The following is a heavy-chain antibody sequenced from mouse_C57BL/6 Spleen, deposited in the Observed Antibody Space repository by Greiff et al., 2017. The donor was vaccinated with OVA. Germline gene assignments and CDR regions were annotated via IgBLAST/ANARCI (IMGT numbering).Heavy chain of an antibody. D-gene: IGHD2-3*01. CDR3: AREDDGYYPAWFAY. J-gene: IGHJ3*01. CDR2: ISDGGSYT. V-gene: IGHV5-4*01. Sequence: EVQRVESGGGLVKPGGSLKLSCAASGFTFSSYAMSWVRQTPEKRLEWVATISDGGSYTYYPDNVKGRFTISRDNAKNNLYLQMSHLKSEDTAMYYCAREDDGYYPAWFAYWGQGTLVTVSA. CDR1: GFTFSSYA.